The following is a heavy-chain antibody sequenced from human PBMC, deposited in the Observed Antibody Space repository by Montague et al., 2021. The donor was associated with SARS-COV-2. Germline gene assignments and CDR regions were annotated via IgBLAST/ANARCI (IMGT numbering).Heavy chain of an antibody. Sequence: SLRLSCAASGFTFSSYGMHWVRQAPGKGLEWVAVIWYDGSNKYYADSVKGRFTISRDNSKNTLYLRMNSLRAEDTAVYYCASSLLWFGESYYYMDVWGKGTTVTVSS. CDR2: IWYDGSNK. CDR1: GFTFSSYG. D-gene: IGHD3-10*01. CDR3: ASSLLWFGESYYYMDV. J-gene: IGHJ6*03. V-gene: IGHV3-33*01.